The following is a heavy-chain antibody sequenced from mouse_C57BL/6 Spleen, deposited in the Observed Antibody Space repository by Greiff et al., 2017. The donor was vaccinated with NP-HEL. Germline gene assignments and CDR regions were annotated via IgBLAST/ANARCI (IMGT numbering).Heavy chain of an antibody. J-gene: IGHJ4*01. V-gene: IGHV1-50*01. CDR1: GYTFTSYW. Sequence: VQLQQPGTELVKPGASVKLSCKASGYTFTSYWMQWVKQRPGQGLEWIGEIDPSDSYTNYNQKFKGKATLTVDTSSSTAYMQLSSLTSEDSAVYYCARRRARSAMDYWGQGTSVTVSS. CDR3: ARRRARSAMDY. CDR2: IDPSDSYT. D-gene: IGHD3-1*01.